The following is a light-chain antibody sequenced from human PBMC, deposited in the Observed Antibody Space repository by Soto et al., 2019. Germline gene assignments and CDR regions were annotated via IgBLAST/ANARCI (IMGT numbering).Light chain of an antibody. CDR1: SSNIGNNY. J-gene: IGLJ2*01. CDR2: ENN. Sequence: QSVLTQPPSVSAAPGQKVTISCSGSSSNIGNNYVSWYQQLPGTAPKLLIYENNKRPSGIPDRFSGSKSGTSATLGITGLQTGDEADYYCGTWDSSLSFSHVVFGGGTQLTVL. CDR3: GTWDSSLSFSHVV. V-gene: IGLV1-51*02.